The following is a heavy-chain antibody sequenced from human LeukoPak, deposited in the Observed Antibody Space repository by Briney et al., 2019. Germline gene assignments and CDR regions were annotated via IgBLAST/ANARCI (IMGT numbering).Heavy chain of an antibody. D-gene: IGHD5-12*01. CDR1: GFTFSSYS. V-gene: IGHV3-48*01. CDR3: ARAPPREKYSGYDRGFDY. J-gene: IGHJ4*02. CDR2: ISSSSTTI. Sequence: GGSLRLSCAASGFTFSSYSMMWVRQAPGKGLEWVSYISSSSTTIHYADSVKGRFTISRDNSKNTLYLQMNSLRAEDTAVYYCARAPPREKYSGYDRGFDYWGQGTLVTVSS.